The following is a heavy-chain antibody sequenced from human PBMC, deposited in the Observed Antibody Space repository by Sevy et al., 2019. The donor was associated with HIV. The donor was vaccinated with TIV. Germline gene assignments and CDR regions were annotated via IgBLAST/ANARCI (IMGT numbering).Heavy chain of an antibody. CDR3: ARVGGHTSAWAPGNF. D-gene: IGHD6-19*01. V-gene: IGHV3-30-3*01. CDR2: ISYAGTAK. Sequence: GGSLRLSCAASGFSFSTHAMHWVRQAPGKGLDWVALISYAGTAKYYADSVKGRFTVSRDDSKNTLYLQMNSLRPEDSAVYYCARVGGHTSAWAPGNFWGQGTQVTVSS. CDR1: GFSFSTHA. J-gene: IGHJ4*02.